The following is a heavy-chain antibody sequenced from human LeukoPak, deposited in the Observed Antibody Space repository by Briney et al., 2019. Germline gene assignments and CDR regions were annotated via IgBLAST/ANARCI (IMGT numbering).Heavy chain of an antibody. Sequence: SETLSLTCAVYGGSFSGYYWSWIRQPPGKGLEWIGYIYYSGSTNYNPSLKSRVTISVDTSKNQFSLKLSSVTAADTAVYYCARGSSSWGIGYWGQGTLVTVSS. D-gene: IGHD6-13*01. CDR2: IYYSGST. J-gene: IGHJ4*02. V-gene: IGHV4-59*01. CDR3: ARGSSSWGIGY. CDR1: GGSFSGYY.